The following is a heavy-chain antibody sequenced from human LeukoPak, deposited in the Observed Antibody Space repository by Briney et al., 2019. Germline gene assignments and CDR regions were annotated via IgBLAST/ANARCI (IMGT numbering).Heavy chain of an antibody. CDR2: IYYSGST. J-gene: IGHJ3*02. CDR3: ARATGGVRDGFDI. CDR1: GGSFSGYS. V-gene: IGHV4-30-4*07. D-gene: IGHD3-16*01. Sequence: SETLSLTCAVYGGSFSGYSWSWIRQPPGKGLEWIGYIYYSGSTYYNPSLKSRVTISLDTSKNQFSLNLSSVTAADTAVYYCARATGGVRDGFDIWGQGTMVTVSS.